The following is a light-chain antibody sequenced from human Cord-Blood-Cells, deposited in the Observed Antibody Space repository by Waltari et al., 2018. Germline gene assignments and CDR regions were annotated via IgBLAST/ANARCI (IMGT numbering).Light chain of an antibody. CDR1: QSISSW. CDR2: KAS. V-gene: IGKV1-5*03. J-gene: IGKJ3*01. CDR3: QQYNSYSGVT. Sequence: DIQMTKSPSTLSASVGDRVTITCRASQSISSWLAWYQQKPGKAPKLLIYKASSLESGVPSRFSGSGSGTEFTLTISSLQPDDFATYYCQQYNSYSGVTFGPGTKVDIK.